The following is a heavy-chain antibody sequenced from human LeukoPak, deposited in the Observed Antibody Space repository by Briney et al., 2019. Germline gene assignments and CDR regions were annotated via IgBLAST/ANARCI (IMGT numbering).Heavy chain of an antibody. CDR3: ARVVSDGCFDP. D-gene: IGHD2-21*01. V-gene: IGHV3-64*02. CDR1: GFTFSDYS. Sequence: GGSLRLSCAASGFTFSDYSMHWVRQAPGKGLEYVSAISSNGRSTYYADSVKGRFTISRDSSKNTLYLQMGSLRPEDMAVYYCARVVSDGCFDPWGQGTLVTVSS. CDR2: ISSNGRST. J-gene: IGHJ5*02.